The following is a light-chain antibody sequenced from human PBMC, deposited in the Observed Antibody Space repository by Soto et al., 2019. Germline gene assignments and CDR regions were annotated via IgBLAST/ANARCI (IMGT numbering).Light chain of an antibody. CDR3: CSYAGSSTWV. V-gene: IGLV2-23*01. J-gene: IGLJ1*01. CDR1: SSDARWYNL. CDR2: EGS. Sequence: HSVLRQPAGGSGSPGKTFTVCCTVTSSDARWYNLVSWYEQHAGKAAKLVIYEGSKRPSGVSNRFSGSKSGNTASLTISGLQAEDEADYYCCSYAGSSTWVFGTGTKVTVL.